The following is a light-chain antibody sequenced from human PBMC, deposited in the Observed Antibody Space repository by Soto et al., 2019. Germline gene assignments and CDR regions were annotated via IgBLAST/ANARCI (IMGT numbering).Light chain of an antibody. CDR3: SSYTRRSTLV. V-gene: IGLV2-14*01. Sequence: QSALTQPASVSGSPGQSITISCTGTSSDVGGYNYVSWYQQPPGKAPKLMIYDVSNRPSGVSIRFSGSKSGNTASLTISGLQAADEADYYCSSYTRRSTLVFGGGTKLTVL. CDR1: SSDVGGYNY. CDR2: DVS. J-gene: IGLJ3*02.